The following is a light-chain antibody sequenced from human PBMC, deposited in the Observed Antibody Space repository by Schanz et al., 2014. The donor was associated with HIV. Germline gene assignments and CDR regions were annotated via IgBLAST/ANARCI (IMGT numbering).Light chain of an antibody. J-gene: IGLJ1*01. CDR3: CSYTTTSTYV. CDR2: DVS. V-gene: IGLV2-14*03. CDR1: SIDVGGYDY. Sequence: QSALTQPASLSGSPGQSITISCTGTSIDVGGYDYVSWYQQHPDKAPRLIIYDVSNRPSGVSSRFSGSKSGNTASLTISGLQAEDEADYYCCSYTTTSTYVFGAGTKLTVL.